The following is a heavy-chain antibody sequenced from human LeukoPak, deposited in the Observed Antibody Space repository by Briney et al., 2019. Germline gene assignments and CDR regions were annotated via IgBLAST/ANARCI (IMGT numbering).Heavy chain of an antibody. D-gene: IGHD6-13*01. Sequence: GGSLRLSCAASGFTFSSYAMSWVRQAPGKGLEWVSAISGSGGSTYYADSVKGRFTISRDNSKNTLYLQMNSLRAEDTAVYYCAKDVGGILAAAGTETPDNWFDPWGQGTLVTVSS. V-gene: IGHV3-23*01. CDR1: GFTFSSYA. CDR2: ISGSGGST. J-gene: IGHJ5*02. CDR3: AKDVGGILAAAGTETPDNWFDP.